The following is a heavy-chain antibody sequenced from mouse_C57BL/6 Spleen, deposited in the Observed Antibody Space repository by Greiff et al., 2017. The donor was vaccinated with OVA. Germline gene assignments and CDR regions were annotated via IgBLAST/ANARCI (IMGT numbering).Heavy chain of an antibody. D-gene: IGHD2-3*01. CDR3: ARFYDGYFYFDY. CDR1: GFTFSDYY. CDR2: ISNGGGST. J-gene: IGHJ2*01. Sequence: EVKLQESGGGLVQPGGSLKLSCAASGFTFSDYYMYWVRQTPEKRLEWVAYISNGGGSTYYPDTVKGRFTISRDNAKNTLYLQMSRLKSEDTAMYYCARFYDGYFYFDYWGQGTTLTVSS. V-gene: IGHV5-12*01.